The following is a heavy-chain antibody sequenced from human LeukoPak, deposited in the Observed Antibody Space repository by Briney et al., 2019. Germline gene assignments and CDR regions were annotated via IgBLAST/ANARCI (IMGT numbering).Heavy chain of an antibody. D-gene: IGHD3-22*01. CDR3: ASVTMIEFSAFDI. CDR1: GYTFTSHY. Sequence: ASVKVSCKASGYTFTSHYMHWVRQAPGQGLEWMGIINPSGGSTSYAQKFQGRVTMTRDTSTSTVYMELSSLRSEDTAVYYCASVTMIEFSAFDIWGQGTMVTVSS. J-gene: IGHJ3*02. V-gene: IGHV1-46*01. CDR2: INPSGGST.